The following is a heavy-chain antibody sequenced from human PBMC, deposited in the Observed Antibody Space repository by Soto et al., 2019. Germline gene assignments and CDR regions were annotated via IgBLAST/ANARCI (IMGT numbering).Heavy chain of an antibody. D-gene: IGHD6-19*01. CDR2: ISGSGGST. CDR3: VREASGWYSRGSFDF. V-gene: IGHV3-23*01. J-gene: IGHJ3*01. Sequence: GGSLRLSCAASGFTFSSYAMSWVRQAPGKGLEWVSAISGSGGSTYYADSVKGRFTISRDNSKNTLYLQMNSLRAEDTAVYSCVREASGWYSRGSFDFWGRGTMVTVSS. CDR1: GFTFSSYA.